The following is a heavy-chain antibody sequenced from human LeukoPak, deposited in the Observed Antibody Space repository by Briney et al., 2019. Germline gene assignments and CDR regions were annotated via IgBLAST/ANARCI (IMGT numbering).Heavy chain of an antibody. J-gene: IGHJ4*02. CDR3: ARGAYGSGSYRDGFDY. CDR2: INHSGST. CDR1: GGSFSGYY. Sequence: SETLSLTCAVYGGSFSGYYWSWIRQPPGKGLEWIGEINHSGSTNYNPSLKNRVTISVDTSKNQFSLKLSSVTAADTAVYYCARGAYGSGSYRDGFDYWGQGTLVTVSS. V-gene: IGHV4-34*01. D-gene: IGHD3-10*01.